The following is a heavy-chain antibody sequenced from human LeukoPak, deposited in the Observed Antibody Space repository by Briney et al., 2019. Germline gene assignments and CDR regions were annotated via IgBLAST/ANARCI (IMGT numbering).Heavy chain of an antibody. CDR1: GGSISSSSYY. CDR3: AGQTRDGYNVFDY. Sequence: SETLSLTCTVSGGSISSSSYYWGWIRQPPGKGLEWIGSIYYSGSTYYNPSLKSRVTISVDTSKNQFSLKLSSVTAADTAVYYCAGQTRDGYNVFDYWGQGTLVTVSS. V-gene: IGHV4-39*01. CDR2: IYYSGST. D-gene: IGHD5-24*01. J-gene: IGHJ4*02.